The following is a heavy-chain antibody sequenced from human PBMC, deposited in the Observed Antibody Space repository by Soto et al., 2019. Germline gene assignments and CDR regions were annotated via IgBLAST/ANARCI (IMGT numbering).Heavy chain of an antibody. CDR1: GFTFDDYV. D-gene: IGHD2-2*03. CDR2: IDWNSGAI. CDR3: AKDIGYCSSTRCDDGMDV. J-gene: IGHJ6*02. Sequence: EVQLVESGGGLVQPGRSLRLSCAASGFTFDDYVVHWVRQVPGKGLEWVSGIDWNSGAIGYADSVKGRFIISRDSAKNSLFLQMNSLRAEDTALYYCAKDIGYCSSTRCDDGMDVWGQGTTGTVSS. V-gene: IGHV3-9*01.